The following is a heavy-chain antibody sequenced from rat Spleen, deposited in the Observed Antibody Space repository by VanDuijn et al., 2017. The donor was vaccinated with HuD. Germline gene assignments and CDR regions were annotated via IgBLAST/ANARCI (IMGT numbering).Heavy chain of an antibody. CDR1: GFSLTDSS. Sequence: VQLKESGPGLVQPSQTLYLTCTVSGFSLTDSSVPWVRQPPGKGLDWMGVMWSGGSTANTSALKSRLSISRDTSKSQVFLKINSLQTEDTAIYYCTREGTVSRYFDFWGPGTMVTVSS. D-gene: IGHD1-1*01. CDR2: MWSGGST. V-gene: IGHV2S63*01. CDR3: TREGTVSRYFDF. J-gene: IGHJ1*01.